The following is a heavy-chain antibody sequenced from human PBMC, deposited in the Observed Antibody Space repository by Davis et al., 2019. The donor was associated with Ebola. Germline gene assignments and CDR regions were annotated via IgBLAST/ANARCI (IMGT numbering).Heavy chain of an antibody. D-gene: IGHD6-6*01. Sequence: PGGSLRLSCAASGFTLSGSAMHWVRQASGKGLEWVGRIRSKANSYATAYAASVKGRFTISRDDSKNTAYLQMNSLKTEDTAVYYCTSRIAARRDLDYYYGMDVWGQGTTVTVSS. CDR3: TSRIAARRDLDYYYGMDV. V-gene: IGHV3-73*01. CDR1: GFTLSGSA. J-gene: IGHJ6*02. CDR2: IRSKANSYAT.